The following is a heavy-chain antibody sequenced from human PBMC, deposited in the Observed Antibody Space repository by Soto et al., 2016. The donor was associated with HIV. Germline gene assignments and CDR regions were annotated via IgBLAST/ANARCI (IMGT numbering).Heavy chain of an antibody. CDR1: GYTFTSYG. CDR2: ISAYNGNT. Sequence: GYTFTSYGISWVRQAPGQGLEWMGWISAYNGNTNYAQKLQGRVTMTTDTSTSTAYMELRSLRSDDTAVYYCARGVRITMVRGVIIDGWFDPWGQGTLVTVSS. V-gene: IGHV1-18*01. CDR3: ARGVRITMVRGVIIDGWFDP. J-gene: IGHJ5*02. D-gene: IGHD3-10*01.